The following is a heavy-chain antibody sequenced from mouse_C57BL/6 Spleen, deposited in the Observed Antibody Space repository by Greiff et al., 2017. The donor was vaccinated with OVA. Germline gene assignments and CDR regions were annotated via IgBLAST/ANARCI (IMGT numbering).Heavy chain of an antibody. V-gene: IGHV1-64*01. J-gene: IGHJ1*03. CDR1: GYTFTSYW. CDR2: IHPNCGST. CDR3: AKTITTVVALTRYIDV. Sequence: VQLQQPGAELVKPGASVKLSCKASGYTFTSYWMHWVKQRPGKGLEWIGMIHPNCGSTNYNEKFKSKATLTVDKSSSTAYMLLSSLTSDDSAVYYCAKTITTVVALTRYIDVWGTGTTVTVSS. D-gene: IGHD1-1*01.